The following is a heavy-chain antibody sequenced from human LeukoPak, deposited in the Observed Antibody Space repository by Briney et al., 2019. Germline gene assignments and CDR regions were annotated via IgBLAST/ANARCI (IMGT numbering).Heavy chain of an antibody. Sequence: GSLRLSCAASGFTFSSNEMNWVRQPPGKGLEWIGEIYHSGSTNYNPSLKSRVTISVDKSKNQFSLKLSSVTAADTAVYYCASVTMVRGVIHFDYWGQGTLVTVSS. CDR1: GFTFSSNEM. CDR2: IYHSGST. V-gene: IGHV4-4*02. CDR3: ASVTMVRGVIHFDY. J-gene: IGHJ4*02. D-gene: IGHD3-10*01.